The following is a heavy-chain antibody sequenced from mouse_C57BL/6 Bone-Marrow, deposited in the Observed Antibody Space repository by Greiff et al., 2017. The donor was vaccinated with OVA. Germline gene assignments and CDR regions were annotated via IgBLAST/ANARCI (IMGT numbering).Heavy chain of an antibody. CDR2: INPSSGYT. D-gene: IGHD1-1*01. Sequence: VQLQQPGAELVKPGASVKMSCKASGYTFTSYWITWVKQRPGQGLDWIGYINPSSGYTKYNQKFKDKAILTADKSSSTAYMQLSSLTYEDSAVYYCGRPGSRPAWFAYWGQGTLVTVSA. CDR3: GRPGSRPAWFAY. CDR1: GYTFTSYW. V-gene: IGHV1-7*01. J-gene: IGHJ3*01.